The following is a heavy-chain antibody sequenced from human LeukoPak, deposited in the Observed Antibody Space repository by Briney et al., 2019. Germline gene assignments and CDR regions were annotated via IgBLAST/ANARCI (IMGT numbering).Heavy chain of an antibody. CDR1: GFTFDDYG. Sequence: GGSLRLSCAASGFTFDDYGMSWVRQAPGKGLEWVSGINWNGGSTGYADSVKGRFTISRDNAKNSLYLQMNSLRAEDTALYHCARGALIAAAGTEGDYWGQGTLVTVSS. CDR2: INWNGGST. J-gene: IGHJ4*02. CDR3: ARGALIAAAGTEGDY. V-gene: IGHV3-20*01. D-gene: IGHD6-13*01.